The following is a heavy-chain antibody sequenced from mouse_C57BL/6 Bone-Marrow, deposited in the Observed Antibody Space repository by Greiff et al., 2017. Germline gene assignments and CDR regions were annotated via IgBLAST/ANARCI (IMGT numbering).Heavy chain of an antibody. CDR3: ARYEVITTVTHPGYAMDY. D-gene: IGHD1-1*01. J-gene: IGHJ4*01. Sequence: QVQLQQPGAELVKPGASVKMCCKASGYTFTSYWITWVKQRPGQGLEWIGDIYPGSGSTNYNEKFKSKATLTVDTSSSTAYMQLSSLTSEDSAVYYCARYEVITTVTHPGYAMDYWGQGTSVTVSS. CDR2: IYPGSGST. V-gene: IGHV1-55*01. CDR1: GYTFTSYW.